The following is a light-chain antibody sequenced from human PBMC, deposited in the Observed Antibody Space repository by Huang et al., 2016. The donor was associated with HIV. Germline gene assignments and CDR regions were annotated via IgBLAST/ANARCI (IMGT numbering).Light chain of an antibody. CDR3: QQNNNWPPLFT. V-gene: IGKV3-15*01. Sequence: EIVMTQSPATLSASPGERATLSCRASQSVSSNLAWYQQKPGQAPRLLIYGASTRANGIQARFSGSGSGTEFTLTISSLQSEDFAVYYCQQNNNWPPLFTFGPGTKVDIK. CDR1: QSVSSN. CDR2: GAS. J-gene: IGKJ3*01.